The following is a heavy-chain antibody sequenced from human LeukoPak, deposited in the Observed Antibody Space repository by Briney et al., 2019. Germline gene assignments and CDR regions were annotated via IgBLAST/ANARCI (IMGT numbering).Heavy chain of an antibody. Sequence: ASVKVSCKASGYTFTSYGISWVRQAPGQGLEWMGWISAYNGNTNYAQKLQGRVTMTTDTSTSTAYMELRSLRSDDTAVYYCARDLLNTARPYYYYYYMDVWGKGTTVTVSS. J-gene: IGHJ6*03. V-gene: IGHV1-18*01. CDR2: ISAYNGNT. CDR1: GYTFTSYG. CDR3: ARDLLNTARPYYYYYYMDV. D-gene: IGHD5-18*01.